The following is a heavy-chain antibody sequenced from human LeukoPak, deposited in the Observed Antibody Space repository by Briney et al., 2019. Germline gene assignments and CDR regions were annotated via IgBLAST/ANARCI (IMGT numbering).Heavy chain of an antibody. V-gene: IGHV1-2*02. D-gene: IGHD2-2*01. Sequence: ASVKVSCKASGYTFTGYYMHWVRQAPGQGLEWMGWINPNSGGTNYAQKFQGRVTMTRDTFISAAYMELSRLRSDDTAVYYCAIACSSTSCGYFQHWGQGTLVTVSS. CDR1: GYTFTGYY. CDR3: AIACSSTSCGYFQH. CDR2: INPNSGGT. J-gene: IGHJ1*01.